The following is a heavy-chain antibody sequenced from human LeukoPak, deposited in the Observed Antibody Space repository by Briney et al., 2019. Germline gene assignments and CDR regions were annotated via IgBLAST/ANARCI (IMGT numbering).Heavy chain of an antibody. D-gene: IGHD6-19*01. J-gene: IGHJ1*01. CDR2: IYYSGST. CDR3: ARSLDRSGWYFGVN. V-gene: IGHV4-39*07. Sequence: SETLSLTCTVSGGSISSSSYYWGWIRQPPGKGLEWIGSIYYSGSTYYNPSLKSRVTISVDTSKNQFSLRLTSVTAADTAVYYCARSLDRSGWYFGVNWGQGTLVTVSS. CDR1: GGSISSSSYY.